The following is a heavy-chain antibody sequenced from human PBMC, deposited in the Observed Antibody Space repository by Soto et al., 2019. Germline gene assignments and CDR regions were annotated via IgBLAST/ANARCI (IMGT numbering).Heavy chain of an antibody. Sequence: QVQLQESGPGLVKPSQTLSLTCTVSGGSISTGRYYWNWIRQHPGKGLEWIGYFYYSGSTYNNPSLKSRVTISVNTSKNQFFLKLSSVTAADTAVYYCARSVFPWGHGTLVTVSS. J-gene: IGHJ5*02. CDR3: ARSVFP. CDR1: GGSISTGRYY. V-gene: IGHV4-31*03. CDR2: FYYSGST.